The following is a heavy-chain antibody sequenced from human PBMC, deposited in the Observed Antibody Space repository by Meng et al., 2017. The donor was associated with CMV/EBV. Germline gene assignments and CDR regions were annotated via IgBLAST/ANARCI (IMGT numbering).Heavy chain of an antibody. CDR2: INPSGGST. J-gene: IGHJ4*02. CDR3: ARDHQLELDY. D-gene: IGHD1-1*01. V-gene: IGHV1-46*01. CDR1: GYTFTRYY. Sequence: SCKASGYTFTRYYMHWVRQAPGQGLEWMGIINPSGGSTSYAQKFQGRVTMTRDTSTSTVYMELSSLRSEDTAVYYCARDHQLELDYWGQGTLVTVSS.